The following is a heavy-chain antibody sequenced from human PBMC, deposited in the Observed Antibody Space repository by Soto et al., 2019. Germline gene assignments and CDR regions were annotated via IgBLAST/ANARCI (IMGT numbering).Heavy chain of an antibody. CDR2: IIPIFGTA. V-gene: IGHV1-69*01. Sequence: QVQLVQSGAEVKKPGSSVKVSCKASGGTFSSYAISWVRQAPGQGLEWMGGIIPIFGTANYAQKFQGRVTITADESTSTDYMELSSLRSEDTAVYYCARGITLRVARGDYYYGMDVWGQGTTVTVSS. J-gene: IGHJ6*02. CDR1: GGTFSSYA. D-gene: IGHD3-16*01. CDR3: ARGITLRVARGDYYYGMDV.